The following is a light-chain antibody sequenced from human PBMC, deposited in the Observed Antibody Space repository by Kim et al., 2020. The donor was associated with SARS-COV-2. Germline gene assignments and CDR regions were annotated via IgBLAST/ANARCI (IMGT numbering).Light chain of an antibody. Sequence: QSVLTQPPSVSAAPGQKVTISCSGADSNIGREYVSWYQQLPGTAPKLLIYDNDQRPSGIPDRFSGSKSGTSATLGITGLQTGDEADYYCGTWDSSPDGYVFGTGTKVTVL. CDR3: GTWDSSPDGYV. CDR1: DSNIGREY. CDR2: DND. J-gene: IGLJ1*01. V-gene: IGLV1-51*01.